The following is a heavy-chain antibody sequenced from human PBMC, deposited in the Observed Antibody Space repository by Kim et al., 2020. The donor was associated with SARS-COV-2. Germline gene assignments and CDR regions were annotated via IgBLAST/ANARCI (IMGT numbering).Heavy chain of an antibody. CDR2: ISYAGSNK. CDR3: AKKGYSGCYSPIDY. D-gene: IGHD1-26*01. CDR1: GFTFSSYG. Sequence: GGSLRLSCAASGFTFSSYGMHWVRQAPGKGLEWVAVISYAGSNKYYADSVKGRFTISRDNSKNTLYLQMNSLKAEDTAVYYGAKKGYSGCYSPIDYWGQGTLVTVAS. V-gene: IGHV3-30*18. J-gene: IGHJ4*02.